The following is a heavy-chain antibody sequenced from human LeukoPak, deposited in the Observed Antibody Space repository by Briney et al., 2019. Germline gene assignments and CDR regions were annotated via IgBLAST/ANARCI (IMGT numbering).Heavy chain of an antibody. D-gene: IGHD5-18*01. Sequence: SETLSLTCTVSGGSFSSGSYYWSRNRPPDGKKLEWTGHNYRSGSTNYNPSLKSRVTISVDTSKNKFSLKLSSVTAADAAYYYCARDVAGLLPLDYWGQGTLVTVS. V-gene: IGHV4-61*09. CDR3: ARDVAGLLPLDY. CDR1: GGSFSSGSYY. CDR2: NYRSGST. J-gene: IGHJ4*02.